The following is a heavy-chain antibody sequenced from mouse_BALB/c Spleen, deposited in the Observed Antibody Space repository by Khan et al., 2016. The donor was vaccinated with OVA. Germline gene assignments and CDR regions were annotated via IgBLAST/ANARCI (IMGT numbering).Heavy chain of an antibody. V-gene: IGHV3-2*02. J-gene: IGHJ2*01. D-gene: IGHD1-1*01. CDR1: GYSITSDYV. Sequence: VQLKESGPGLVKPSQSLSLTCTVTGYSITSDYVWNWIRQFPGNKLEWMGFISYSGNTNYNPSLKSRISITRDTSKNQFFLQLNSVTTEDTATYYCARVYGGDFDYWGQGTTLTVSS. CDR2: ISYSGNT. CDR3: ARVYGGDFDY.